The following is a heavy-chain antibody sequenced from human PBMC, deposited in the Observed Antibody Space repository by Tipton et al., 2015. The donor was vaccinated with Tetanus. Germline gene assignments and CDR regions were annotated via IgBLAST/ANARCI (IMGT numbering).Heavy chain of an antibody. CDR3: ARMYSTSSPFDH. J-gene: IGHJ4*02. V-gene: IGHV5-51*01. Sequence: QLVQSGADVKKPGESLKISCKASGYSFTSHWIGWVRQMPGKGLEWMGMIFPDDSDTRYSPSFQGHAPFSVDKSTSTVYLQWSSLKASDTAMYFCARMYSTSSPFDHWGQGTLVAVSS. D-gene: IGHD6-6*01. CDR1: GYSFTSHW. CDR2: IFPDDSDT.